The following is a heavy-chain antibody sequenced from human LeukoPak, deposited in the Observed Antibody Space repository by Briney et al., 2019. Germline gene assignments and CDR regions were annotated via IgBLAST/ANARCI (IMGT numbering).Heavy chain of an antibody. J-gene: IGHJ6*02. Sequence: GGSLRLPCAASGFTFTAYAMSWVRQAPGKGLEWVSTISDRGDSTYYADSVKGRFTISRDNSKDTVFLQLNSLRVEDTALYYCTKGTIELGVWGQGTTVTVSS. V-gene: IGHV3-23*01. CDR2: ISDRGDST. CDR1: GFTFTAYA. CDR3: TKGTIELGV. D-gene: IGHD4/OR15-4a*01.